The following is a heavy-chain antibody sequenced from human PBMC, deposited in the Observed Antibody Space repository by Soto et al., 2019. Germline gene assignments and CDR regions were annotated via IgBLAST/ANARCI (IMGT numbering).Heavy chain of an antibody. Sequence: PSETLSLTCTVSGGSISSYYWTWIRQPPGKGLEWIGFIYYSGRTNYNPSLKSRVTISVDTSKNQFSLKVNSVTAADTAVYYCARRTNYGTFDIWGQGTMVTVSS. CDR2: IYYSGRT. D-gene: IGHD1-7*01. CDR3: ARRTNYGTFDI. J-gene: IGHJ3*02. CDR1: GGSISSYY. V-gene: IGHV4-59*08.